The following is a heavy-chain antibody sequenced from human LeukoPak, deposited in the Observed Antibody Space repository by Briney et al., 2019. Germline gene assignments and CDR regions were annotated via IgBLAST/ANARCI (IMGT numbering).Heavy chain of an antibody. J-gene: IGHJ3*01. V-gene: IGHV3-30*04. D-gene: IGHD2-21*02. CDR2: ISYDGSNK. CDR1: GFTFSSYA. CDR3: VRDSNPYCQGDCNYDAFDL. Sequence: PGGSLRLSCAASGFTFSSYAMHWVRQAPGKGLEWVAVISYDGSNKYYADSVKGRFTISRDNSKNTLYLQMNSLTAEDTAIYYCVRDSNPYCQGDCNYDAFDLWGQGTMVTVSS.